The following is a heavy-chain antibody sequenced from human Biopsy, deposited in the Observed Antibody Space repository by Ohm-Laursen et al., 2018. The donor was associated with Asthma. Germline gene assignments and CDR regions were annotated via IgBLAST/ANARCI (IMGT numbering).Heavy chain of an antibody. V-gene: IGHV1-2*06. J-gene: IGHJ5*02. CDR3: ARGQKSAGDRWFDP. CDR2: INPNSGGT. D-gene: IGHD6-13*01. Sequence: GASVKVSCKASGYTFIGCHIHWMRQAPGQGLEWMGRINPNSGGTNYAQKFQGGVTITRDTSISTAYMEVSRLRSDDTAVYYCARGQKSAGDRWFDPWGQGTLVTVSS. CDR1: GYTFIGCH.